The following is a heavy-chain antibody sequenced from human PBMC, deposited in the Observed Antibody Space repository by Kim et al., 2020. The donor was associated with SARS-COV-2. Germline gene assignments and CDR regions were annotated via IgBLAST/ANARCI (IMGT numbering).Heavy chain of an antibody. CDR2: ISYDGSNK. Sequence: GGSLRLSCAASGFTFSSYGMHWVRQAPGKGLEWVAVISYDGSNKYYADSVKGRFPISRDNSKNTLYLQMNSLRAEDTAVYYCARAYYGDYYYYGMDVWG. V-gene: IGHV3-33*05. CDR3: ARAYYGDYYYYGMDV. J-gene: IGHJ6*02. CDR1: GFTFSSYG. D-gene: IGHD4-17*01.